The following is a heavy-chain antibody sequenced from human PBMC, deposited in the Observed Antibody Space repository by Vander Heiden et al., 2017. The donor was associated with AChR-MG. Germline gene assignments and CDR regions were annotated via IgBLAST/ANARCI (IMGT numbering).Heavy chain of an antibody. Sequence: QVQLVQSGAEVKTPGSSVKVSCKTSGGTFSSSPIRWVGQAPGQGLEWMGGVIPIFGTANYAQKFQGRVTITADESTSTAYMELSSLRSEDTAVYYCARERYCSSTSCYLGYYYYGMDVWGQGTTVTVSS. J-gene: IGHJ6*02. D-gene: IGHD2-2*01. V-gene: IGHV1-69*01. CDR2: VIPIFGTA. CDR1: GGTFSSSP. CDR3: ARERYCSSTSCYLGYYYYGMDV.